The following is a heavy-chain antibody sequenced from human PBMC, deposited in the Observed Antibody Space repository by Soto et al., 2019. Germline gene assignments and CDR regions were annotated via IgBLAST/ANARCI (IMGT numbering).Heavy chain of an antibody. J-gene: IGHJ4*02. CDR1: GFKFSNYW. CDR3: ARDGLIFPGPYRPSSFDY. D-gene: IGHD3-16*02. V-gene: IGHV3-7*03. Sequence: PGGSLRLSCAASGFKFSNYWMSWVRQAPGKGLEWVGNIKHDTSEAHYADSVKGRFTITRDNIKNFLFLQMNGLRADDTASYYCARDGLIFPGPYRPSSFDYWGLGTLVTVYS. CDR2: IKHDTSEA.